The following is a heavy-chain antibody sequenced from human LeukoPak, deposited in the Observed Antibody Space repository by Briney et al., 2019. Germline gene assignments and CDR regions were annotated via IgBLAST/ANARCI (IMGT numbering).Heavy chain of an antibody. CDR3: ASGTGGIAAAGTFFDY. D-gene: IGHD6-13*01. J-gene: IGHJ4*02. CDR1: GGTFSSYA. V-gene: IGHV1-69*06. Sequence: ASVTVSCKASGGTFSSYAISWVRQAPGQGLEWMGGIIPIFGTANYAQKFQGRVTITADKSTSTAYMELSSLRSEDTAVYYCASGTGGIAAAGTFFDYWGQGTLVTVSS. CDR2: IIPIFGTA.